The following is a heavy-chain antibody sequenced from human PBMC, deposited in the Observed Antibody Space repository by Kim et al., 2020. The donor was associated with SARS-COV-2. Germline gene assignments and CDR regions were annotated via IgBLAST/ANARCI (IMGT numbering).Heavy chain of an antibody. CDR1: GFTFDDYA. CDR3: AKAPYSSSSVYYYGMDV. Sequence: GGSLRLSCAASGFTFDDYAMHWVRQAPGKGLEWVSGISWNSGSIGYADSVKGRFTISRDNAKNSLYLQMNSLRAEDTALYYCAKAPYSSSSVYYYGMDVWGQGTTVTVSS. V-gene: IGHV3-9*01. CDR2: ISWNSGSI. J-gene: IGHJ6*02. D-gene: IGHD6-6*01.